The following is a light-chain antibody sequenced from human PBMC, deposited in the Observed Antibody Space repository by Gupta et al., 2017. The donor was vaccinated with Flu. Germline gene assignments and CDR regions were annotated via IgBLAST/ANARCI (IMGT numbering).Light chain of an antibody. CDR2: LNSDGSH. CDR3: QTWGTGIHVV. V-gene: IGLV4-69*01. J-gene: IGLJ2*01. CDR1: GHSSYA. Sequence: GHSSYAIAWHQQQPEKGPRYLMKLNSDGSHSKGDGIPDRFSGSSSGAERYLTISSLQSEDEADYYCQTWGTGIHVVFGGGTKLTVL.